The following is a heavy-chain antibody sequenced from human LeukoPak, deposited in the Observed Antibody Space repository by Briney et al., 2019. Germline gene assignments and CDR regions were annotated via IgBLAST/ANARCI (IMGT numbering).Heavy chain of an antibody. V-gene: IGHV4-34*01. CDR1: GGSFSGYY. CDR3: ARITMGALDY. D-gene: IGHD1-26*01. Sequence: SETLSLTCAVYGGSFSGYYWSWIRQPPGKGLEWIGEINHSGSTSYNPSLKSRVTISVDTSKKHFSLKLSSVTAADTAIYYCARITMGALDYWGQGTLVTVSS. J-gene: IGHJ4*02. CDR2: INHSGST.